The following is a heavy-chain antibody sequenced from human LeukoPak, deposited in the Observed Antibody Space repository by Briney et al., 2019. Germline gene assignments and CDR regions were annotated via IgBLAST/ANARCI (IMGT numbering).Heavy chain of an antibody. Sequence: GASVKVSCKASGYTFTGYYMHWVRQAPGQGLEWMGWINPNSGGTNYAQKFQGRVTMTRDTSISTAYMELSRLRSDDTAVYYCARGQYYYDSSGSYPSDWGQGTLVTVSS. V-gene: IGHV1-2*02. CDR2: INPNSGGT. CDR1: GYTFTGYY. D-gene: IGHD3-22*01. CDR3: ARGQYYYDSSGSYPSD. J-gene: IGHJ4*02.